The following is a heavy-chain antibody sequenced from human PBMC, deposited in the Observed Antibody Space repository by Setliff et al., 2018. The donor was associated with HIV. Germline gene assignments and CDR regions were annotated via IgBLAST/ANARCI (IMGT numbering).Heavy chain of an antibody. J-gene: IGHJ6*02. D-gene: IGHD2-21*01. CDR1: GFTFSSYG. CDR3: AKDLDRIDYYGMDV. V-gene: IGHV3-30*02. Sequence: PGGSLRLSCAASGFTFSSYGMHWVRQAPGKGLEWVAFIRYDGSNKYYADSVKGRFTISRDNSKNTLYLQMNSLRAEDTAVYYCAKDLDRIDYYGMDVWGQGTTVTVS. CDR2: IRYDGSNK.